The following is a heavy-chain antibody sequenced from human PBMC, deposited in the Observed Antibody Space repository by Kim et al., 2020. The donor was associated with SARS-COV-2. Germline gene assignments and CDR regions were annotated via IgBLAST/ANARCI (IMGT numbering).Heavy chain of an antibody. CDR3: ARALGWFGEVAFDI. J-gene: IGHJ3*02. D-gene: IGHD3-10*01. CDR1: GGTFSSYA. V-gene: IGHV1-69*13. Sequence: SVKVSCKASGGTFSSYAISWVRQAPGQGLEWMGGIIPIFGIANYAQKFQGRVTLTADESTRTAYMELSSLRSEDTAVYYCARALGWFGEVAFDIWGQGTMVTVSS. CDR2: IIPIFGIA.